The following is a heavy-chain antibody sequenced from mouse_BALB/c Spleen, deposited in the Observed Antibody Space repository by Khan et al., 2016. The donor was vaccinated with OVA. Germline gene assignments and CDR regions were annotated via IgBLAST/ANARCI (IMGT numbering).Heavy chain of an antibody. D-gene: IGHD2-4*01. CDR1: GYSITSEYA. J-gene: IGHJ3*01. CDR3: TRKDYYDYDPFPY. Sequence: VQLKQSGPGLVKPSQSLSLTCTVTGYSITSEYAWNWIRQFPGNKLEWMGYINYSGSTRFNPSLKSRISFTRDTSKNQFFLQLNSVNTEDTATYYCTRKDYYDYDPFPYWGQGTLVTVSA. V-gene: IGHV3-2*02. CDR2: INYSGST.